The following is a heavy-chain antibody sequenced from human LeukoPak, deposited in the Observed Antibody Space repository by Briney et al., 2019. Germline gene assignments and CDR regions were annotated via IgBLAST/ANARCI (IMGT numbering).Heavy chain of an antibody. CDR2: IYPGDSDT. CDR3: ASRNQLLSDAFDI. V-gene: IGHV5-51*01. CDR1: GYSFSSYW. Sequence: PGESLKTSCKGSGYSFSSYWIAWVRQMPGKGLEWMGIIYPGDSDTRYSPSFQGQVTISADKSISTAYLQWSSLKASDTAMYYCASRNQLLSDAFDIWGQGTMVTVSS. J-gene: IGHJ3*02. D-gene: IGHD2-2*01.